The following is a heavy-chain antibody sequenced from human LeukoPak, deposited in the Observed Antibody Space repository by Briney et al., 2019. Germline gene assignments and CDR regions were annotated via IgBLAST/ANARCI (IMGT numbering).Heavy chain of an antibody. CDR2: INHSGST. Sequence: PSETLSLTCAVYGGSFSGYYWCWIRQPPGKGLEWIGEINHSGSTNYNPSLKSRVTISVDTSKNQFSLKLSSVTAADTAVYYCARGFFYSSGCFDYWGQGTLVTVSS. J-gene: IGHJ4*02. V-gene: IGHV4-34*01. CDR1: GGSFSGYY. CDR3: ARGFFYSSGCFDY. D-gene: IGHD6-19*01.